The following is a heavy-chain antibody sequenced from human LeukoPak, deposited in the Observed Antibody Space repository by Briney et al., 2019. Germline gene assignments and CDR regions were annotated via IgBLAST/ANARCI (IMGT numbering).Heavy chain of an antibody. J-gene: IGHJ3*02. Sequence: GESLKISCKGSGHSFTSYWIGWVRQMPGKGLEWMGIIYPGDSDTRYSPSFQGQVTISADKSISTAYLQWSSLKAPDTAMYYCASLYYYDSSGYENDAFDIWGQGTMVTVSS. D-gene: IGHD3-22*01. V-gene: IGHV5-51*01. CDR3: ASLYYYDSSGYENDAFDI. CDR1: GHSFTSYW. CDR2: IYPGDSDT.